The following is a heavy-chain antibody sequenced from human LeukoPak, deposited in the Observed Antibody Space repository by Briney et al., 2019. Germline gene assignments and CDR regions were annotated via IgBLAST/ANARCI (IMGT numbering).Heavy chain of an antibody. J-gene: IGHJ5*02. D-gene: IGHD6-13*01. V-gene: IGHV3-30-3*01. CDR3: AKEGSSSWTPNWFDP. Sequence: GGSLRLSYAASGFTFSSYAMHWVRQAPGKGLEWVAVISYDGSNKYYADSVKGRFTISRDNSKNTLYLQMNSLRAEDTAVYYCAKEGSSSWTPNWFDPWGQGTLVTVSS. CDR2: ISYDGSNK. CDR1: GFTFSSYA.